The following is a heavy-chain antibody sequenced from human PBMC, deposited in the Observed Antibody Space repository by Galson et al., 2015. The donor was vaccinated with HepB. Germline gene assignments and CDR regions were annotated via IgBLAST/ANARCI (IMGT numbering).Heavy chain of an antibody. Sequence: SVKVSCKAPGGTFSSYAISWVRQAPGQGLEWMGGIIPIFGTANYAQKFQGRVTITADESTSTAYMELSSLRSEDTAVYYCASGKIAAAGVWFDPWGQGTLVTVSS. CDR1: GGTFSSYA. D-gene: IGHD6-13*01. J-gene: IGHJ5*02. CDR3: ASGKIAAAGVWFDP. CDR2: IIPIFGTA. V-gene: IGHV1-69*13.